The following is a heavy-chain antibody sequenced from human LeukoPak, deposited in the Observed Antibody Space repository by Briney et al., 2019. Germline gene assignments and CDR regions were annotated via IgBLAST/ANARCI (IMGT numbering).Heavy chain of an antibody. CDR2: ISGSGGST. CDR1: GFTFSSYA. Sequence: GGSLRLSCAASGFTFSSYAMGWVRQAPGKGLEWVSAISGSGGSTYYADSVKGRFTISRDNSKNTLYLQMNSLRAEDTAVYYCAKDKQWQWQLYYFDYWGQGTLVTVSS. J-gene: IGHJ4*02. V-gene: IGHV3-23*01. D-gene: IGHD6-19*01. CDR3: AKDKQWQWQLYYFDY.